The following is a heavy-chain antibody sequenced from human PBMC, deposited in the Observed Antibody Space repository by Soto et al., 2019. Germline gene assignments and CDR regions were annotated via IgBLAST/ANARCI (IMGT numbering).Heavy chain of an antibody. D-gene: IGHD6-13*01. V-gene: IGHV2-5*02. CDR1: GFSFSTGAVG. CDR2: IYWDADK. CDR3: AHVYWASSGTRYYFDH. J-gene: IGHJ4*02. Sequence: QITLTESGPTLVKPTQTLTLTCTFSGFSFSTGAVGVGWIRQPPGKALEFLALIYWDADKRYRPSLKNKSTTTKDTSRNQVVLTTTDLDPEDTATYYCAHVYWASSGTRYYFDHWGQGTLVTVSS.